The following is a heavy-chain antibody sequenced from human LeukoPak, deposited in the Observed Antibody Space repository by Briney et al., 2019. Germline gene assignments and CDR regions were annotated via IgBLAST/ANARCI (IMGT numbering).Heavy chain of an antibody. CDR2: MNPNSGNT. CDR1: GYTFTSYG. CDR3: ARRKGVAAAGPRNWFDP. J-gene: IGHJ5*02. Sequence: ASVKVSCKASGYTFTSYGISWVRQAPGQGLEWMGWMNPNSGNTGYAQKFQGRVTITRNTSISTAYMELSSLRSEDTAVYYCARRKGVAAAGPRNWFDPWGQGTLVTVSS. D-gene: IGHD6-13*01. V-gene: IGHV1-8*03.